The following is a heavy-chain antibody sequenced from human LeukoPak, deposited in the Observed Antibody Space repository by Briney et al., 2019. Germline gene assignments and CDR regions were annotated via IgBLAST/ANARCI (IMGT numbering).Heavy chain of an antibody. V-gene: IGHV3-74*01. D-gene: IGHD3-10*01. CDR1: EFTSSSYW. CDR3: VRGRGSYGWFDP. Sequence: PGGSLRLSCAASEFTSSSYWMHWVRRVPGKGLVWVSRISGDGTARNYADSVKGRFTISRDDAKNTVDLQMNSLRGEDTAVYYCVRGRGSYGWFDPWGQGTLVTVSS. CDR2: ISGDGTAR. J-gene: IGHJ5*02.